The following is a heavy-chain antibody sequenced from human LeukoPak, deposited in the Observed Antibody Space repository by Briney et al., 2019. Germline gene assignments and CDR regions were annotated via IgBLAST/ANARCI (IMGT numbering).Heavy chain of an antibody. D-gene: IGHD2-15*01. V-gene: IGHV3-30*03. CDR2: ISSDGSKR. Sequence: PGGSLRLSCAASGFTFSNYGMNWVRQAPGKGLEWVTLISSDGSKRYYADSVKGRFTISRDSSKNTLYLQMNSLRAEDTAVYYCARARCGGSCYLDYWGQGTLVTVSS. J-gene: IGHJ4*02. CDR1: GFTFSNYG. CDR3: ARARCGGSCYLDY.